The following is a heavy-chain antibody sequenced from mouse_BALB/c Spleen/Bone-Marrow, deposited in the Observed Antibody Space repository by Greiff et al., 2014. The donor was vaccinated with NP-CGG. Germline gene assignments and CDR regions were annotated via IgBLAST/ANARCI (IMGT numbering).Heavy chain of an antibody. D-gene: IGHD2-4*01. CDR3: SARGDYDFDYFDY. J-gene: IGHJ2*01. Sequence: VQLQQSGAELVRSGASVKLSCTASGFNIKDSYMHWVKQRPEQGLEWIGRIDPENGDTEYAPKFQGKATMTSDTSSNTAYLQLISLTSYGTTVYYCSARGDYDFDYFDYWDQGTTLTVSS. CDR2: IDPENGDT. CDR1: GFNIKDSY. V-gene: IGHV14-4*02.